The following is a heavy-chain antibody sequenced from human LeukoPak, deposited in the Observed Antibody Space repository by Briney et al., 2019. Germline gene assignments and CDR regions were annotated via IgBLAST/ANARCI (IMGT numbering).Heavy chain of an antibody. CDR1: GGSVSSSSYY. Sequence: SETLSLTCTVSGGSVSSSSYYWGWLRRPPGKGLEWIGNIYYTGNTYYYNPSLKSRVTMSVDTSKNQFSLKVSSVTAADTAVYYCARRGYGYYFDYWGQGTLVTVSS. D-gene: IGHD5-18*01. V-gene: IGHV4-39*01. CDR3: ARRGYGYYFDY. CDR2: IYYTGNTY. J-gene: IGHJ4*02.